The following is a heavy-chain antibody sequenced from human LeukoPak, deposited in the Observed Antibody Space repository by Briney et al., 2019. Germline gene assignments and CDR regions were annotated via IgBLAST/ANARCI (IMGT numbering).Heavy chain of an antibody. CDR1: GFTVSSNY. Sequence: QPGGSLRLSCAASGFTVSSNYMSWVRQAPGKGLEWVSVIYSGGSTYYADSVKGRFTISRDNSKNTLYLQMNSLRAEDTAVYYCARTYCGGDCYYPGALDVWGKGTTVTISS. CDR2: IYSGGST. D-gene: IGHD2-21*02. J-gene: IGHJ6*04. V-gene: IGHV3-53*01. CDR3: ARTYCGGDCYYPGALDV.